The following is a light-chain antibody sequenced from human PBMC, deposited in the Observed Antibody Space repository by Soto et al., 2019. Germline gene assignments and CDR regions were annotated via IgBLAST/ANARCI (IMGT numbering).Light chain of an antibody. CDR3: QQLKRYPLS. CDR1: QDISSY. V-gene: IGKV1-9*01. Sequence: IQLTQSPSSLSASIGDRVTITCRASQDISSYLAWYRQKAGKAPELLIEAASTLQSGVPSRFSGSGSGTEFALTISSLQPVDFATYYCQQLKRYPLSFGGGTKVEIK. J-gene: IGKJ4*01. CDR2: AAS.